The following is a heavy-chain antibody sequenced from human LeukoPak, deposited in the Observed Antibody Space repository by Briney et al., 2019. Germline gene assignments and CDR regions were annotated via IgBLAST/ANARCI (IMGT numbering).Heavy chain of an antibody. D-gene: IGHD6-19*01. CDR3: ARDRSPYSSGWFDY. J-gene: IGHJ4*02. Sequence: GGSLRLSCAASGFTVSSNYMSWVRQAPGKGLEWVSYISSSSSTIYYADSVKGRFTISRDYAKNSLYLQMNSLRAEDTAVYYCARDRSPYSSGWFDYWGQGTLVTVSS. V-gene: IGHV3-48*01. CDR2: ISSSSSTI. CDR1: GFTVSSNY.